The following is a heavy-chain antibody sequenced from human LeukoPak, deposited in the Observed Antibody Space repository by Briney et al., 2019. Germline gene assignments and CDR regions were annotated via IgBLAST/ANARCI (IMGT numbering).Heavy chain of an antibody. J-gene: IGHJ3*02. Sequence: GGSLRLSCAASGFTFSSYAMSWVRQAPGKGLEWVSAISGSGGSTYYADSVKGRFTISRENYKNTLYLQMNSLRAEDTAVYYCALRRHTGAFYIWGQGTMVTVSS. CDR3: ALRRHTGAFYI. CDR2: ISGSGGST. CDR1: GFTFSSYA. V-gene: IGHV3-23*01. D-gene: IGHD1-14*01.